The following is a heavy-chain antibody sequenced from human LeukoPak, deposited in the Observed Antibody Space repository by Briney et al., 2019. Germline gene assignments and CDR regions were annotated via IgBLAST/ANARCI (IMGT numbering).Heavy chain of an antibody. CDR1: GGSISSSSYY. CDR2: IYYSGST. D-gene: IGHD4-17*01. Sequence: SETLSLTCTVSGGSISSSSYYWGWIRQPPGKGLEWIGRIYYSGSTYYNPSLKSRVTISVDTSKNQFSLKLSSVTAADTAVYYCARGVTVTSLIHYYYYMDVWGKGTTVTVSS. J-gene: IGHJ6*03. V-gene: IGHV4-39*07. CDR3: ARGVTVTSLIHYYYYMDV.